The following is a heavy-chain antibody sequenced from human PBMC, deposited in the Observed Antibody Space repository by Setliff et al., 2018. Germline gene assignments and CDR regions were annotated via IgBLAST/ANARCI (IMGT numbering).Heavy chain of an antibody. V-gene: IGHV4-34*01. CDR2: INHSGIT. Sequence: SETLSLTCAVYGGSLSGYFWTWIRQPPGKGLEWIGEINHSGITNYNPSLKSRVTISVDTSKNQFSLKLSSVTAADTAVYYCARGFDVCGGGACYTDGPYYFDYWGLGTLVTV. CDR1: GGSLSGYF. D-gene: IGHD2-21*02. CDR3: ARGFDVCGGGACYTDGPYYFDY. J-gene: IGHJ4*02.